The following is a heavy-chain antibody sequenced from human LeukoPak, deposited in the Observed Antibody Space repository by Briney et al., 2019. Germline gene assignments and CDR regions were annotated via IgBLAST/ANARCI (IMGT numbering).Heavy chain of an antibody. Sequence: SETLSLTCTVSGGSLSTYYWSWIRQPPGKGLEWIGYIYYGGSTNYNPSLKSRVTMSLDTSKNQFSLKLSSVTAADTAVYHCARDSGSNFDYWGQGTLVTVSS. CDR2: IYYGGST. D-gene: IGHD2-15*01. CDR1: GGSLSTYY. V-gene: IGHV4-59*01. J-gene: IGHJ4*02. CDR3: ARDSGSNFDY.